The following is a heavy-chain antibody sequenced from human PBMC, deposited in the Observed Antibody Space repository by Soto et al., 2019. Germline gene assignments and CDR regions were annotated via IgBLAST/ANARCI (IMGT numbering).Heavy chain of an antibody. V-gene: IGHV4-31*03. J-gene: IGHJ6*02. Sequence: TSETLSLTCTVSGGSISSGGYYWSWIRQHPGKGLEWIGYIYYSGSTYYNPSLKSRVTISVDTSKNQLSLKLSSVTAADTAVYYCAREGRYYDFWSGYDYYYYGMDVWGQGTTVTVSS. CDR1: GGSISSGGYY. CDR3: AREGRYYDFWSGYDYYYYGMDV. CDR2: IYYSGST. D-gene: IGHD3-3*01.